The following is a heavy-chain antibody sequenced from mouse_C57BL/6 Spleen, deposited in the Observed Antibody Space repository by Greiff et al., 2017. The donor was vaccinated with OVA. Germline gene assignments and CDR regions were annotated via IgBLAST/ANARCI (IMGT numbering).Heavy chain of an antibody. Sequence: QVQLQQPGAELVKPGASVKMSCKASGYTFTSYWITWVKQRPGQGLEWIGDIYPGSGSTNYNEKFKSKATLTVDTSSSTAYMQLSSLTSEDSAVYYCARSPYGNYPRYFDVWGTGTTVTVSS. CDR1: GYTFTSYW. V-gene: IGHV1-55*01. CDR3: ARSPYGNYPRYFDV. D-gene: IGHD2-1*01. J-gene: IGHJ1*03. CDR2: IYPGSGST.